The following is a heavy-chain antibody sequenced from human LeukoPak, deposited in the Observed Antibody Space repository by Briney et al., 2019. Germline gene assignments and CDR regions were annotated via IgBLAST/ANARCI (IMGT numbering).Heavy chain of an antibody. V-gene: IGHV4-34*01. Sequence: SETLSLTCTVSGGSISSYYWSWIRQPPGKGLEWIGEINHSGSTNYNPSLKSRVTMSVDTSKNQFSLKLSSVTAADTAVYYCARIMKTYYYDSSGYPSGAFDIWGQGTMVTVSS. D-gene: IGHD3-22*01. J-gene: IGHJ3*02. CDR1: GGSISSYY. CDR2: INHSGST. CDR3: ARIMKTYYYDSSGYPSGAFDI.